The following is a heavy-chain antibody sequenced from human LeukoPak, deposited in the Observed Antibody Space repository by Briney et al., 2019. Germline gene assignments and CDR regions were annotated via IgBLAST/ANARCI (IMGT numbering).Heavy chain of an antibody. CDR2: ISYDGSNK. CDR1: GFTFSSYA. CDR3: ARASMVRGVITLDY. Sequence: GRSLRLSCAASGFTFSSYAMHWVRQAPGKGLEWVAVISYDGSNKYYADSVKGRFTISRDNSKNTLYLQMNSLRAEDTAVYYCARASMVRGVITLDYWGQGTLVTVSS. V-gene: IGHV3-30-3*01. D-gene: IGHD3-10*01. J-gene: IGHJ4*02.